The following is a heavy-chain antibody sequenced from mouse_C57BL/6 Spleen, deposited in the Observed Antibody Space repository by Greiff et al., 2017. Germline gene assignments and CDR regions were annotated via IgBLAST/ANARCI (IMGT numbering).Heavy chain of an antibody. CDR3: TRSVNYGKYGCARAY. V-gene: IGHV1-15*01. D-gene: IGHD2-1*01. J-gene: IGHJ4*01. CDR1: GYTLTDYE. CDR2: IDPETGGT. Sequence: QVQLQQSGPELVRPAACVTLSCTASGYTLTDYEMHWVHQPPVHGLEWIGAIDPETGGTAYNQKYKGKAILPGDKSSSTAYIELRSLTSEDSAVNYCTRSVNYGKYGCARAYWGQGTSVTVSS.